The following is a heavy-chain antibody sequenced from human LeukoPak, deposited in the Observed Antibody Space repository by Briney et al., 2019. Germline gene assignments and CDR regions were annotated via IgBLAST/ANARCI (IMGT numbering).Heavy chain of an antibody. Sequence: GGSLRLSCAASGFTFSSYAMTWVRQAPGKGLEWVSGISGGGGSTFYADSVKGRFTISRDNSKNTLYLQMNSLGAEDSAVYYCAKDEKVGATYYFGYWGQGTVVTVSS. CDR1: GFTFSSYA. D-gene: IGHD1-26*01. J-gene: IGHJ4*02. V-gene: IGHV3-23*01. CDR3: AKDEKVGATYYFGY. CDR2: ISGGGGST.